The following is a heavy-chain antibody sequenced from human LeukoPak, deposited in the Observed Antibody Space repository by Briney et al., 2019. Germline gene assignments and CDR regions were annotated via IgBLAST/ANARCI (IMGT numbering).Heavy chain of an antibody. Sequence: GGSLRLSCAASGFTFSSYNMNWVRQAPGKGLEWVSSISSSSSYIYYADSVKGRFTISRDNAKNSLYLQMNSLRAEDTAVYYCARDRGQQLAGGDYWGQGTLVTVSS. D-gene: IGHD6-13*01. J-gene: IGHJ4*02. CDR3: ARDRGQQLAGGDY. CDR2: ISSSSSYI. V-gene: IGHV3-21*01. CDR1: GFTFSSYN.